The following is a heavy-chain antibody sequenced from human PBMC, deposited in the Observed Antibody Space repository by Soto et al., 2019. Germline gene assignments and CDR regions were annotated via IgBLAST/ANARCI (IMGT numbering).Heavy chain of an antibody. Sequence: ESGGGLAQPGGSLRLSCTASGITFTSYWMSWVRRAPGKGLEWVANIKTDGSEKYYVDSVKGRFTISRDNAKNSLYLEMNSLRAEDTAVYYCARDSGYCSSTIYCFNYWGQGTLATVSS. V-gene: IGHV3-7*01. CDR2: IKTDGSEK. CDR1: GITFTSYW. J-gene: IGHJ4*02. D-gene: IGHD2-2*01. CDR3: ARDSGYCSSTIYCFNY.